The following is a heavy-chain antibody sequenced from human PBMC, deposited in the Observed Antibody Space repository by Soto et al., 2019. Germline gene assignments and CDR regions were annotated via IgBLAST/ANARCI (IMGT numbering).Heavy chain of an antibody. CDR2: IKSKTDGGTT. Sequence: EVQLVESGGGLVKPGGSLRLSCAASGFTFSNAWMNWVRQAPGKGLEWVGRIKSKTDGGTTDYAAPVKGRFTISRDDSKNTLYEKTNSLTTEDTALYYCTTDLGVLNGSNFLYWGQGTLVTV. J-gene: IGHJ4*02. V-gene: IGHV3-15*07. D-gene: IGHD3-9*01. CDR1: GFTFSNAW. CDR3: TTDLGVLNGSNFLY.